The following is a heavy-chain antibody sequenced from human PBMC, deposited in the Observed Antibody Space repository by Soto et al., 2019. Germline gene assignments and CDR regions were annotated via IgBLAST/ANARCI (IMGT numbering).Heavy chain of an antibody. CDR2: ISGSGGST. CDR1: GFTFSSYA. D-gene: IGHD5-12*01. Sequence: HPGGSLRLSCAASGFTFSSYAMSWVRQAPGKGLEWVSAISGSGGSTYYADSVKGRFTISRDNSKNTLYLQMNSLRAEDTAVYYCAKGPASGYDNNWFDPWGQGTLVTVSS. V-gene: IGHV3-23*01. J-gene: IGHJ5*02. CDR3: AKGPASGYDNNWFDP.